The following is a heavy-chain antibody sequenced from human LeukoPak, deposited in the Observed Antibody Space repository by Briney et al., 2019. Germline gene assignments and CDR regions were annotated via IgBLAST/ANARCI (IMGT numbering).Heavy chain of an antibody. J-gene: IGHJ5*02. V-gene: IGHV1-8*01. Sequence: ASVKVSCKASGYTFTSYDINWVQQATGQGLEWMGWMNPNSGNTGYAQKFQGRVTMTRNTSISTAYMELSSLRSEDTAVYYCARSARKRYCSSTSCYYWFDPWGQGTLVTVSS. CDR1: GYTFTSYD. CDR3: ARSARKRYCSSTSCYYWFDP. D-gene: IGHD2-2*01. CDR2: MNPNSGNT.